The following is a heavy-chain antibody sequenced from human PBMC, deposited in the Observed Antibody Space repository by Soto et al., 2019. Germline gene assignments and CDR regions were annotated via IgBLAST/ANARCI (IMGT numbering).Heavy chain of an antibody. Sequence: QVQLVQSGAEVKKPGASVKVSCKASGYTFTSYGISWVRQAPGQGLEWMGWISAYNGNTNYAQKLQGRVTMTTDTSTSTAYMELRSLRSDDTAVYYCARSCYDYVWGSYRFYAVPTDYWGQGTLVTVSS. J-gene: IGHJ4*02. V-gene: IGHV1-18*01. CDR2: ISAYNGNT. CDR3: ARSCYDYVWGSYRFYAVPTDY. CDR1: GYTFTSYG. D-gene: IGHD3-16*02.